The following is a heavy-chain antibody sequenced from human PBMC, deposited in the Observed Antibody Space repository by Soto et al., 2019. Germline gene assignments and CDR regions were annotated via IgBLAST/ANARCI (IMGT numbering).Heavy chain of an antibody. V-gene: IGHV4-30-4*01. Sequence: PSETLSLTCTVSGGSIRSGDYYWSWIRQTPERGLEWCGYVHYSGNTFYNPSLKSRATISLDTSRNQFSLNLSSVTAADSAVYYGARKIMAVAPFAYWGQGAWAPVSP. CDR3: ARKIMAVAPFAY. J-gene: IGHJ4*02. CDR2: VHYSGNT. CDR1: GGSIRSGDYY. D-gene: IGHD2-8*01.